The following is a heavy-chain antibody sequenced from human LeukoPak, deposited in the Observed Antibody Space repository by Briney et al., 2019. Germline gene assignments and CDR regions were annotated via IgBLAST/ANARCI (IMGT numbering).Heavy chain of an antibody. Sequence: GASVKVSCKAAGYTFTNYAMNWVRQAPGQGLEWMGWINPNSGGTNYAQKFQGRVTMTRDTSISTAYMELSRLRSDDTAVYYCARDYYDSSGYPDYWGQGTLVTVSS. CDR2: INPNSGGT. CDR1: GYTFTNYA. D-gene: IGHD3-22*01. CDR3: ARDYYDSSGYPDY. J-gene: IGHJ4*02. V-gene: IGHV1-2*02.